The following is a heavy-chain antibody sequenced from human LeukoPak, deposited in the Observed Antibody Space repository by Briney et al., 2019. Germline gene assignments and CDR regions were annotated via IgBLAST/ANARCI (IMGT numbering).Heavy chain of an antibody. CDR1: GYSFTTYP. CDR3: ARVHFGGNYYDYYGMDV. Sequence: ASVKVSCTASGYSFTTYPLSWVRQAPGQGLEWMGWINTNNGNTKLAQKVQDRVTMTADTSRTTAYMEMRSLRSDDTAMYFCARVHFGGNYYDYYGMDVWGQGTTVTVSS. CDR2: INTNNGNT. J-gene: IGHJ6*02. V-gene: IGHV1-18*01. D-gene: IGHD4-23*01.